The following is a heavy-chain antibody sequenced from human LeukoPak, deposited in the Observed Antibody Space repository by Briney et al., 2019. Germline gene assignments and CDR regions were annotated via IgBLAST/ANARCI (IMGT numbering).Heavy chain of an antibody. D-gene: IGHD1-26*01. CDR2: IYYSGST. CDR1: GGSITSYD. Sequence: SETLSLTCTVSGGSITSYDWSWIRQPPGKGLEWIGYIYYSGSTNYNPSLKSRVTISVDTSKNQFSLKLSSVTAADTAVYYCARYTRGRNGMDVWGQGTTVTDSS. J-gene: IGHJ6*02. CDR3: ARYTRGRNGMDV. V-gene: IGHV4-59*08.